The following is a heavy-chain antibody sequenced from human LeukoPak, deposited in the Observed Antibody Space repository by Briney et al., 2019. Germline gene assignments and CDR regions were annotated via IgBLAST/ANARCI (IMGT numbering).Heavy chain of an antibody. V-gene: IGHV3-33*06. CDR3: AKGLISSATYFSYFDY. J-gene: IGHJ4*02. D-gene: IGHD1-26*01. CDR2: IWYDGSNK. Sequence: GGSLRLSCAASGFTLSSYGMHWVRQAPGKGLEWVAVIWYDGSNKYYADSVKGRFTISRDSSKNMLYVQMNSLRAEDTAIYYCAKGLISSATYFSYFDYWGQGTLVTVSS. CDR1: GFTLSSYG.